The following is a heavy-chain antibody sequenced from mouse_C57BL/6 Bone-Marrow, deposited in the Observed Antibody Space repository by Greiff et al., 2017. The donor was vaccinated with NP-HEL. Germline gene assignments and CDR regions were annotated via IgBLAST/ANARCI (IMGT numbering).Heavy chain of an antibody. D-gene: IGHD2-5*01. CDR1: GYTFTSYW. V-gene: IGHV1-69*01. CDR2: IDPSDSYT. CDR3: ARGAYYSNYDFDY. Sequence: VHLQQPGAELVMPGASVKLSCKASGYTFTSYWMHWVKQRPGHGLEWIGEIDPSDSYTNYNQKFKGKSTLTVDKSSSTAYMQLSSLTSEDSAVYYCARGAYYSNYDFDYWGQGTTLTVSS. J-gene: IGHJ2*01.